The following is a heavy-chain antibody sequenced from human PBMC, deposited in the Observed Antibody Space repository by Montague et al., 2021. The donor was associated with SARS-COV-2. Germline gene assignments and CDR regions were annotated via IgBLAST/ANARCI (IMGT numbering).Heavy chain of an antibody. CDR1: GFSLNTNGMG. CDR3: ARYTSRMYGSFDY. Sequence: AIPTQTLTLTCTVSGFSLNTNGMGVGWIRQPPGEAPAWLALIYWDDDKRYSPSLKTRLTITKDTPRNQVVLTMTNVDPGDTGTYFCARYTSRMYGSFDYWGQGALVSVSS. V-gene: IGHV2-5*02. CDR2: IYWDDDK. D-gene: IGHD3-16*02. J-gene: IGHJ4*02.